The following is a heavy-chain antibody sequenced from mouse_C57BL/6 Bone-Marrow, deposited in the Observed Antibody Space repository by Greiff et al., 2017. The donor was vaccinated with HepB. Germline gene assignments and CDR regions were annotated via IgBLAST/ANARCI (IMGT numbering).Heavy chain of an antibody. CDR2: IYPRSGNT. V-gene: IGHV1-81*01. CDR1: GYTFTSYG. D-gene: IGHD1-2*01. Sequence: QVQLKESGAELARPGASVKLSCKASGYTFTSYGISWVKQRTGQGLEWIGEIYPRSGNTYYNEKFKGKATLTAAKSSSTAYMELRSLTSEDSAVYFCARGDYGSYFDYWGQGTTLTVSS. CDR3: ARGDYGSYFDY. J-gene: IGHJ2*01.